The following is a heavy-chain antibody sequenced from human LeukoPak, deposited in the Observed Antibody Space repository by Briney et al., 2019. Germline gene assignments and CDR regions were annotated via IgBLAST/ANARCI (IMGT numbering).Heavy chain of an antibody. CDR2: IYYSGST. Sequence: SETLSLTCTVSGGSISSYYWSWIRQPPGKGLEWIGYIYYSGSTNYNPSLKSRVTISVDTSKNQFSLTLRYVTAADTAIYYCARDSGFGEPFDYWGQGTLVTVSS. CDR3: ARDSGFGEPFDY. V-gene: IGHV4-59*01. CDR1: GGSISSYY. J-gene: IGHJ4*02. D-gene: IGHD1-1*01.